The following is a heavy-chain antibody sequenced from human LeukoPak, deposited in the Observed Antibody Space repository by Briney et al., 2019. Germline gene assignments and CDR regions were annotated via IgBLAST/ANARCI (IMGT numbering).Heavy chain of an antibody. D-gene: IGHD3-22*01. CDR1: GDSINSLDL. J-gene: IGHJ4*02. CDR3: AGLVGRYSSGLYYYYFDY. CDR2: MYLSGTT. Sequence: SETLSLTCTVSGDSINSLDLWSWVRQPPGKGLEWIGEMYLSGTTHSNPSVKSRVTISIDKSKNQFFLNLSSVTAADTAVYYCAGLVGRYSSGLYYYYFDYWGQGTLVTVPP. V-gene: IGHV4-4*02.